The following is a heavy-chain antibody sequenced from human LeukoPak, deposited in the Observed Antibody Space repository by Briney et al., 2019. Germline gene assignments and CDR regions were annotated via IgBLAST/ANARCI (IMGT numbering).Heavy chain of an antibody. D-gene: IGHD6-13*01. CDR1: GFTFDDYA. CDR3: AKDSSYGSWTYNWFDP. CDR2: ISWNSGSI. Sequence: SGRSLRLSCAASGFTFDDYAMHWVRQAPGKGLEWVSGISWNSGSIAYADSVKGRFTISRDNAKKSLYLQMNSLRAEDTALYYCAKDSSYGSWTYNWFDPWGQGTLVTVSS. J-gene: IGHJ5*02. V-gene: IGHV3-9*01.